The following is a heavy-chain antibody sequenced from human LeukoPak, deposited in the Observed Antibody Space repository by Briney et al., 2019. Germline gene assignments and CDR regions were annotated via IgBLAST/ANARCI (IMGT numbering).Heavy chain of an antibody. D-gene: IGHD3-3*01. CDR3: AATYYDFWSGLRSNLDAFDI. J-gene: IGHJ3*02. Sequence: SQTLSLTCPVSGGSISSYYWSWIRQPAGKGLEWIGRIYTSGSTNYNTSLKSRVTMSVDTSKNQFSLKLSSVTAADTAVYYCAATYYDFWSGLRSNLDAFDIWGQGTMVTVSS. CDR2: IYTSGST. CDR1: GGSISSYY. V-gene: IGHV4-4*07.